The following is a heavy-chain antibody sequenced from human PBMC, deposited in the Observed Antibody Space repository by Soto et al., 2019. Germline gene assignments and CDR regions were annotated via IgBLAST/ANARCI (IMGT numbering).Heavy chain of an antibody. J-gene: IGHJ4*01. CDR1: AYTFTNYY. CDR2: IYPGDSET. CDR3: SITRHYHGAAFDS. V-gene: IGHV5-51*01. Sequence: GESLKISCNGSAYTFTNYYIGWVRQMAGKGLEWMGIIYPGDSETTYSPSFQGQVTFPVDKSLNTAYLQWSSLKASDTAIYYCSITRHYHGAAFDSWGHGTLVTVSS. D-gene: IGHD3-10*01.